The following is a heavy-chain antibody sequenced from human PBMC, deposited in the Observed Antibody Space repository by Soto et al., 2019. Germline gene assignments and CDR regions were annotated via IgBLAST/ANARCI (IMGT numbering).Heavy chain of an antibody. CDR1: GFTFSSYG. CDR3: APRNWFDP. Sequence: GGSLRLSCAASGFTFSSYGMHWVRQAPGKGLEWVAVISYDGSNKYYADSVKGRFTIFRDNSKNTLYLQMNSLRAEDTAVYYCAPRNWFDPWGQGTLVTVS. J-gene: IGHJ5*02. CDR2: ISYDGSNK. V-gene: IGHV3-30*03.